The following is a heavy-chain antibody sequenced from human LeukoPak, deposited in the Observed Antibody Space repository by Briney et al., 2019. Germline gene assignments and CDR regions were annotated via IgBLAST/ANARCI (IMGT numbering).Heavy chain of an antibody. Sequence: GGSLRLSCAASGYTFNNYAMSWVRQAPGKGLEWVSTISGSDDNTYYADSVKGRFTISRDISKNTLYLQMNSLRADDTAVYYCANDFDHWGQGTLVTVSS. CDR2: ISGSDDNT. CDR1: GYTFNNYA. CDR3: ANDFDH. V-gene: IGHV3-23*01. J-gene: IGHJ4*02.